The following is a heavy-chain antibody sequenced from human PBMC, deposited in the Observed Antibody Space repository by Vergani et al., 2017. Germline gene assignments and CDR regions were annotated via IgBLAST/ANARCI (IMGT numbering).Heavy chain of an antibody. CDR3: ARGTIFGVDL. J-gene: IGHJ5*02. CDR1: GFTFSNYD. D-gene: IGHD3-3*01. V-gene: IGHV3-13*01. CDR2: IGTAGDT. Sequence: EVQLVESGGGLLQPGGSLRLSCAASGFTFSNYDMHWVRQPPGKGLEWVSGIGTAGDTYYPGSVKGRFTISRENAKNSLYLQMNSQRAGDTAVYYCARGTIFGVDLWGQGTLVTVSS.